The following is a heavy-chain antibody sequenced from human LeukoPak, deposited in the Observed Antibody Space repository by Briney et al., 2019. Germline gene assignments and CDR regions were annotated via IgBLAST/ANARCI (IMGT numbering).Heavy chain of an antibody. CDR3: ARGKGTWYYYYYGMDV. CDR2: INHSGST. CDR1: GGSFSGYY. J-gene: IGHJ6*02. D-gene: IGHD3-10*01. Sequence: SETLSHTCAVYGGSFSGYYWSWIRQPPGKGLEWIGEINHSGSTNYNPSLKSRVTISVDTSKNQFSLKLSSVTAADTAVYHCARGKGTWYYYYYGMDVWGQGTTVTVSS. V-gene: IGHV4-34*01.